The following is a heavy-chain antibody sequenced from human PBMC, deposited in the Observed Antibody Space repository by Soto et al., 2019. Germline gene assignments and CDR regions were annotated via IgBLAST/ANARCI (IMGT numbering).Heavy chain of an antibody. J-gene: IGHJ6*02. Sequence: SETLSLTCTVSGGSISSSSYYWGWIRQPPGKGLEWIGSIYYSGSTYYNPSLKSRVTISVDTSKNQFSLKLSSVTAADTAVYYCARHLITGTLHRYYYYGMDVWGQGTTVTVSS. V-gene: IGHV4-39*01. CDR3: ARHLITGTLHRYYYYGMDV. D-gene: IGHD1-20*01. CDR1: GGSISSSSYY. CDR2: IYYSGST.